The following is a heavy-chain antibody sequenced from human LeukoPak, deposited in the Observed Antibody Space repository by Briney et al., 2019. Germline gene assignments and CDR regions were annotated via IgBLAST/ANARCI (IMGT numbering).Heavy chain of an antibody. CDR1: GGSISSYY. D-gene: IGHD4-23*01. V-gene: IGHV4-59*08. J-gene: IGHJ5*02. CDR3: ARLVLRWFHFDP. CDR2: IYYSGST. Sequence: SETLSLTCTVSGGSISSYYWSWIRQPPGKGLEWIGYIYYSGSTNYNPSLKSRVTISVDTSKNQFSLKLSSVTAADTAVYYCARLVLRWFHFDPWGQGTLVTVSS.